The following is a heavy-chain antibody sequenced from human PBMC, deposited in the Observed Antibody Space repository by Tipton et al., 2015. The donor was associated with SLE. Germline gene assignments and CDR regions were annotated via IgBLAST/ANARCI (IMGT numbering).Heavy chain of an antibody. V-gene: IGHV3-9*01. CDR2: ISWNSGSI. CDR3: AKDWGGSNAWSDWYFDL. CDR1: GFTFDDYA. Sequence: SLRLSCAASGFTFDDYAMHWVRQAPGKGLEWVSSISWNSGSIGYADSVKGRFTISRDNAKNSLYLQMNSLGAEDTAVYYCAKDWGGSNAWSDWYFDLWGRGTLVTVSA. J-gene: IGHJ2*01. D-gene: IGHD2-8*01.